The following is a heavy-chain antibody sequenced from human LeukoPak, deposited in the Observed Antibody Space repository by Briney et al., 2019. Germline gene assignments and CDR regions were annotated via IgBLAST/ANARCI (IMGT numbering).Heavy chain of an antibody. D-gene: IGHD2-15*01. Sequence: SETLSLTCTVSGGSISSYYWSWIRRPAGKGLELIGRIYTSGSTNYNPSFKSRVTMSVDTSKNQFSLKLSSVTAADTAVYYCARVGQTEYCSGGSCYPHYYYYYYMDVWGKGTTVTVSS. CDR2: IYTSGST. CDR1: GGSISSYY. J-gene: IGHJ6*03. V-gene: IGHV4-4*07. CDR3: ARVGQTEYCSGGSCYPHYYYYYYMDV.